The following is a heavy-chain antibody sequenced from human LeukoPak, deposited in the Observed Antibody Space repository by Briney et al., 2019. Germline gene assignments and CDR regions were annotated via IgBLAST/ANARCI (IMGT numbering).Heavy chain of an antibody. CDR2: ISSSSSYT. Sequence: GGSLRLSCAASGFTFSDYYMSWIRQAPGKGLEWVSYISSSSSYTNYADSVKSRFTISRDNAKNSLYLQTNSLRAEDTAVYYCARDSGYSSSWYWFDPWGQGTLVTVSS. D-gene: IGHD6-13*01. CDR1: GFTFSDYY. V-gene: IGHV3-11*06. CDR3: ARDSGYSSSWYWFDP. J-gene: IGHJ5*02.